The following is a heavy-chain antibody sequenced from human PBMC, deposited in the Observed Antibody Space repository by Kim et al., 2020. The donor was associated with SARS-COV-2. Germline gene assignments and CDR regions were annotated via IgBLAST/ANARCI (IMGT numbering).Heavy chain of an antibody. CDR1: GYTFTSYA. Sequence: ASVKVSCKASGYTFTSYAMNWVRQAPGQGLEWMGWINTITGTPTYAQSFKGRVVFSLDTSVSTAYLQMSSLKAEDTAVYYCARDRGSIQLWLRIKDYYYYGMDVWGQGTTVTVSS. V-gene: IGHV7-4-1*02. CDR3: ARDRGSIQLWLRIKDYYYYGMDV. CDR2: INTITGTP. D-gene: IGHD5-18*01. J-gene: IGHJ6*02.